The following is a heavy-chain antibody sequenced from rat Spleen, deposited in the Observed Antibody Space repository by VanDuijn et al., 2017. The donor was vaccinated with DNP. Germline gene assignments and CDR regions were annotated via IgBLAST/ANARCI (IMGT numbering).Heavy chain of an antibody. J-gene: IGHJ2*01. D-gene: IGHD1-4*01. V-gene: IGHV5-19*01. Sequence: EVQLVESGGGLVQPGRSLKLSCAASGFTFSNYGMHWIRQAPTKGLEWVASISPSGCSTYYRDSGKGRFTISRDNAKSTQYLQMDSLRSEDTAAYYCVSRPPPTRGPFDYWGQGVTVTVSS. CDR1: GFTFSNYG. CDR2: ISPSGCST. CDR3: VSRPPPTRGPFDY.